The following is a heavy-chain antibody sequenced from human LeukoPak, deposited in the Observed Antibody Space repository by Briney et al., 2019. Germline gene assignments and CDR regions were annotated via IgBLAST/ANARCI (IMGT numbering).Heavy chain of an antibody. J-gene: IGHJ6*04. V-gene: IGHV4-59*01. CDR3: ASHNIVATDYYYGMDV. Sequence: SETLSLTCTVSGGSISSYYWSWLRHPPGKGLEWLGYIYYSGSTNYNPSLKSRVTISVDTSKNQFSLKLSSVTAADTAVYYCASHNIVATDYYYGMDVWGKGTTVTVSS. CDR2: IYYSGST. D-gene: IGHD5-12*01. CDR1: GGSISSYY.